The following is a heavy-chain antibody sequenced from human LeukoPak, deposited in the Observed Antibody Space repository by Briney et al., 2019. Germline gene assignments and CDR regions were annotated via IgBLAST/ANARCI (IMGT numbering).Heavy chain of an antibody. CDR1: GFSFSNYW. J-gene: IGHJ4*02. CDR3: ARAAYSSDWYGSLGY. D-gene: IGHD6-19*01. Sequence: GGSLRLSCAASGFSFSNYWMGWVRQAPGKGLEWVANIKQDGSEKYYVDSVKGRFTISRDSAKNSLYLQMNSLRAEDTAVYYCARAAYSSDWYGSLGYWGQGTLVTVSS. CDR2: IKQDGSEK. V-gene: IGHV3-7*01.